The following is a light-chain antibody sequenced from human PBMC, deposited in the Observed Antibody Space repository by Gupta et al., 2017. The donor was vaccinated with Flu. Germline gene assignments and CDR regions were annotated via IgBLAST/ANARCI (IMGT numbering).Light chain of an antibody. Sequence: DIQMTQSPSSLSASVGDRVTITCRASQSIGKYLDWYQQKPGKAPKLLIYDVSSLQSGVPSRFSGSGSGTDFSLTISRLQPEDFATYYWQQSYSSWTFGQGTKVEIK. CDR1: QSIGKY. CDR2: DVS. V-gene: IGKV1-39*01. CDR3: QQSYSSWT. J-gene: IGKJ1*01.